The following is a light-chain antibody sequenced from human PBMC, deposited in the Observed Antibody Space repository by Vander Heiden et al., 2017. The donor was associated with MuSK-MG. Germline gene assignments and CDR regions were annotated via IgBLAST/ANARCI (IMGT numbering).Light chain of an antibody. Sequence: SYELTQPPSVSVSPGQTASITCSGDKLGNKYACWYQQKPGQSPVLVIYQDSKRPSGIPERFSGSNSGNTATLTISGTQAMDEAYYYCQAWDSSTWVFGGGTKLTVL. CDR3: QAWDSSTWV. J-gene: IGLJ2*01. CDR2: QDS. CDR1: KLGNKY. V-gene: IGLV3-1*01.